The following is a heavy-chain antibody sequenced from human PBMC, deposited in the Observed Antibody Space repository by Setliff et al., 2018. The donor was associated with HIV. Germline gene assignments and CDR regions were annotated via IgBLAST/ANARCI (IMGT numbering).Heavy chain of an antibody. J-gene: IGHJ4*02. D-gene: IGHD6-19*01. CDR3: ASQGRSGWLWGGFVS. CDR1: GGSISGSNYV. CDR2: IHYTGST. V-gene: IGHV4-39*01. Sequence: SETLSLTCTVCGGSISGSNYVWGWVRKTPRKGREWIGTIHYTGSTYYNPSLQSRITISVDTSQNQFSLKVSSVTASDTAVYYCASQGRSGWLWGGFVSWGQGTLVTVSS.